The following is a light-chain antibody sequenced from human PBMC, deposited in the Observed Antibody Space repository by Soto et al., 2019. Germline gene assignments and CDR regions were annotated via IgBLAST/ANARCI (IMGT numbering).Light chain of an antibody. CDR2: DDN. Sequence: QSVMTQPPSVSAAPGQKVTISCSGSSSNIGGNSVSWYQQLPGTAPKLLIYDDNKRPSGIPDRFSGSKSGTSATLGITGFQTGDEADYYCSSHNTIGTLQVFGPGTKLTVL. J-gene: IGLJ1*01. CDR1: SSNIGGNS. V-gene: IGLV1-51*01. CDR3: SSHNTIGTLQV.